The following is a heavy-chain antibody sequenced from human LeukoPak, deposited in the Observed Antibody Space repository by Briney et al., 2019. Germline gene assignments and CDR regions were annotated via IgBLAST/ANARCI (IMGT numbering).Heavy chain of an antibody. V-gene: IGHV3-30*18. J-gene: IGHJ4*02. D-gene: IGHD3-3*01. CDR2: ISYDGSNK. Sequence: GRSLRLSCAASGFTFSSYGMHWVRQAPGKGLEWVAVISYDGSNKYYADSVKGRFTISRDNSKNTLYLQMNSLKAEDTAVYYCAKDSYDFWSGYPIDYWGQGTLVTVSS. CDR3: AKDSYDFWSGYPIDY. CDR1: GFTFSSYG.